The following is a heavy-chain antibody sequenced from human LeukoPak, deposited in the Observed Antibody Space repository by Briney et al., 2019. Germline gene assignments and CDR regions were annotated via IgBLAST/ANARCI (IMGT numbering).Heavy chain of an antibody. Sequence: PSETLSLTCTVSGGSISSSSYYWGWIRQPPGKGLEWIGSIYYSGSTYYNPSLKSRVTISVDTSKNQFSLKLSSVTAADTAVYHCARVVPAAMNGNWFDPWGQGTLVTVSS. V-gene: IGHV4-39*07. D-gene: IGHD2-2*01. J-gene: IGHJ5*02. CDR2: IYYSGST. CDR1: GGSISSSSYY. CDR3: ARVVPAAMNGNWFDP.